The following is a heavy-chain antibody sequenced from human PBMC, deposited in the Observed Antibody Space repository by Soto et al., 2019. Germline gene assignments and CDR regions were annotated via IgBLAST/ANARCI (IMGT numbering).Heavy chain of an antibody. CDR1: RCTFSNFA. Sequence: TISGEASRCTFSNFALYWVRQAPGKGLEWVAVISYDGFNKYHADSVKGRFTISRDDSQNTVFLQMGSLRLEDTAVYYCERHMIVSCGSSFDHLLPSCQGPLVT. CDR2: ISYDGFNK. V-gene: IGHV3-30-3*01. J-gene: IGHJ5*02. D-gene: IGHD5-18*01. CDR3: ERHMIVSCGSSFDHLLP.